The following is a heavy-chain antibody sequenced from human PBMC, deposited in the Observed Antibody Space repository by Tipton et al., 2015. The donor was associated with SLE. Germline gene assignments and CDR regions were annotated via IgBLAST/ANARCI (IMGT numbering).Heavy chain of an antibody. D-gene: IGHD1-26*01. CDR1: GGSIRSGNYY. CDR3: ARRGGSGRYWDPFDS. CDR2: IYATGST. V-gene: IGHV4-61*02. Sequence: TLSLTCTVSGGSIRSGNYYWNWIRQPAGKGLEWIGRIYATGSTNYNPSLKSRVTMSLDTSKNQFSLRLSSVTAADTAVYYCARRGGSGRYWDPFDSWGQGTLVTVSS. J-gene: IGHJ4*02.